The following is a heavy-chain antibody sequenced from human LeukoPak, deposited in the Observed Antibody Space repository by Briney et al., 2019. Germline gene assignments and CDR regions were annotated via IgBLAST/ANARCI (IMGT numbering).Heavy chain of an antibody. Sequence: PGGSLRLSCAASGFIFSSYQMNWVRQAPGKGLEWLAFISSSSTIIYYADSAKGRFTISRDNAKNSLYLQMNSLRAEDTAVYYCARGHGSGNYYTDFDYWGQGTLVTVSS. D-gene: IGHD3-10*01. CDR2: ISSSSTII. CDR3: ARGHGSGNYYTDFDY. V-gene: IGHV3-48*03. CDR1: GFIFSSYQ. J-gene: IGHJ4*02.